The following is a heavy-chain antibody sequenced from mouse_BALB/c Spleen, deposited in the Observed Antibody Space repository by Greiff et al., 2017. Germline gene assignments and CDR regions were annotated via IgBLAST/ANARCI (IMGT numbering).Heavy chain of an antibody. J-gene: IGHJ2*01. CDR2: ILPGSGST. D-gene: IGHD2-14*01. V-gene: IGHV1-9*01. Sequence: QVQLKESGAELMKPGASVKISCKATGYTFSSYWIEWVKQRPGHGLEWIGEILPGSGSTNYNEKFKGKATFTADTSSNTAYMQLSSLTSEDSAVYYCARRYRYDVGDYWGQGTTLTVSS. CDR3: ARRYRYDVGDY. CDR1: GYTFSSYW.